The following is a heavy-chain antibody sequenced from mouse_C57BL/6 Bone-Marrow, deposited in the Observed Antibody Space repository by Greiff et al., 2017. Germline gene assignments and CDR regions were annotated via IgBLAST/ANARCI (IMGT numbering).Heavy chain of an antibody. Sequence: EVQGVESGGGLVQSGRSLRLSCATSGFTFSDFYMEWVRQAPGKGLEWIAASRNKANDYTTEYSASVKGRFIVSRDTSQSILYLQMNALRAEDTAIYYCARDERGDAMDYWGQGTSVTVSS. CDR2: SRNKANDYTT. CDR1: GFTFSDFY. J-gene: IGHJ4*01. CDR3: ARDERGDAMDY. V-gene: IGHV7-1*01.